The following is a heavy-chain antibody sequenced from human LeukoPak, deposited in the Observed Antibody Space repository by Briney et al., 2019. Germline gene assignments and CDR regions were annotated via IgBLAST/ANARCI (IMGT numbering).Heavy chain of an antibody. CDR3: ARYHGSGSYPFDY. J-gene: IGHJ4*02. D-gene: IGHD3-10*01. Sequence: ASVKAPCKASGYTFTSYGISWVRQAPGQGLEWMGWISAYNGNTNYAQKFQGRVTMTRDTSISTAYMELSRLRSDDTAVYYCARYHGSGSYPFDYWGQGTLVTVSS. CDR1: GYTFTSYG. CDR2: ISAYNGNT. V-gene: IGHV1-18*01.